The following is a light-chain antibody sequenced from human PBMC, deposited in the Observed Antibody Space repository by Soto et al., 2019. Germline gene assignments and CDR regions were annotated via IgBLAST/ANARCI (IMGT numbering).Light chain of an antibody. CDR3: SSYTSSSTSNYV. Sequence: QSALTQPASVSGSPGQSITISCTGTSSDVGGYNYVSWYQQHPGKAPKLMIYEVSNRPSGVSNRFSGSKSGNTASLTISGLQAEDEADHYCSSYTSSSTSNYVFGTGTKLTVL. J-gene: IGLJ1*01. CDR1: SSDVGGYNY. V-gene: IGLV2-14*01. CDR2: EVS.